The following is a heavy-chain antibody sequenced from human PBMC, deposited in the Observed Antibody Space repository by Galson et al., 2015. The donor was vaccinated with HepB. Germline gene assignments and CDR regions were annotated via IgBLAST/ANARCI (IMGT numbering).Heavy chain of an antibody. Sequence: SLRLSCAASGFTFSGSAMHWVRQASGKGLEWVGRIRSKANSYATAYAASVKGRFTISRDDSKNTAYLQMNSLKTEDTAVYYCTSCSSTSCLGNYWGQGTLVTVSS. J-gene: IGHJ4*02. D-gene: IGHD2-2*01. CDR2: IRSKANSYAT. V-gene: IGHV3-73*01. CDR3: TSCSSTSCLGNY. CDR1: GFTFSGSA.